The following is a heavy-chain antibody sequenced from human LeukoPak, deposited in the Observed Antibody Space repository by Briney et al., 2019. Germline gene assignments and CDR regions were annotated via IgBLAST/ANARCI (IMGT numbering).Heavy chain of an antibody. Sequence: PPGGSLRLSCAASEFTFSSYAMSWVRQAPGKGLEWVSAISGSGGSTYYADSVKGRFTISRDNSKNTLYLQMNSLRAEDTAVYYCATQLLGYCTNGVCHLDYWGQGTLVTVSS. CDR2: ISGSGGST. V-gene: IGHV3-23*01. CDR3: ATQLLGYCTNGVCHLDY. CDR1: EFTFSSYA. J-gene: IGHJ4*02. D-gene: IGHD2-8*01.